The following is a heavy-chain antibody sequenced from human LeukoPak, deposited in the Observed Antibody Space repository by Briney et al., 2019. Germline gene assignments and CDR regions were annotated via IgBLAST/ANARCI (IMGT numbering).Heavy chain of an antibody. CDR1: GFTFSSYS. V-gene: IGHV3-21*01. CDR2: ISSSSSYI. D-gene: IGHD3-3*01. CDR3: ARGSPGITIFERLRNYYYYYYMDV. J-gene: IGHJ6*03. Sequence: PGGSLRLSCAASGFTFSSYSMNWVRQAPGKGLEWVSSISSSSSYIYYADSVRGRFTISRDNAKNSLYLQMNSLRAEDTAVYYCARGSPGITIFERLRNYYYYYYMDVWGKGTTVTVSS.